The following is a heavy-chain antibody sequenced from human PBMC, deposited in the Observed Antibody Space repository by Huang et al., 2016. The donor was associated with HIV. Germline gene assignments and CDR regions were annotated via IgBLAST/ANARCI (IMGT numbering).Heavy chain of an antibody. J-gene: IGHJ6*02. V-gene: IGHV4-39*01. Sequence: LQLQESGPGLVKSSETLSLICTVSGGSISSSSYYWGWIRQPPGKGPEWIGSIYYSGNTYYNPPLKSRVTISVDTSKHQFSLKVNSVTAADTAVYYCARHGRVAGHYYNNMDVWGRGTTVTVSS. CDR2: IYYSGNT. CDR1: GGSISSSSYY. D-gene: IGHD6-19*01. CDR3: ARHGRVAGHYYNNMDV.